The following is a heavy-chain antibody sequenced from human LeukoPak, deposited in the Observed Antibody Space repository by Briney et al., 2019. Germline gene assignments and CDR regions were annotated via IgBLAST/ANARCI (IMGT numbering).Heavy chain of an antibody. CDR2: IKQDGSEK. Sequence: GSLRLSCAASGFTFSSYWMSWVRQAPGKGLEWVANIKQDGSEKYYVDSVKGRFTISRGNAKNSLYLQMNSLRAEDTAVYYCARDRSSSWYITAFDIWGQGTMVTVSS. CDR1: GFTFSSYW. V-gene: IGHV3-7*01. J-gene: IGHJ3*02. CDR3: ARDRSSSWYITAFDI. D-gene: IGHD6-13*01.